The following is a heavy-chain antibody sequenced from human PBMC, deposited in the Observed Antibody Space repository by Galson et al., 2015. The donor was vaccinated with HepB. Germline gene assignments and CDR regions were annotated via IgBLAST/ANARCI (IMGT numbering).Heavy chain of an antibody. CDR3: ARHYSSSSYSYNAMDV. Sequence: SLRLSCAASGFTFSNYAMHWVRQAPGKGLEWVAVMSYDGSKKLYAGSVRGRFTISRDNSKNTLSLQMNSLRAEDTAVYYCARHYSSSSYSYNAMDVWGQGTTVTVSS. CDR2: MSYDGSKK. V-gene: IGHV3-30*03. D-gene: IGHD6-19*01. CDR1: GFTFSNYA. J-gene: IGHJ6*02.